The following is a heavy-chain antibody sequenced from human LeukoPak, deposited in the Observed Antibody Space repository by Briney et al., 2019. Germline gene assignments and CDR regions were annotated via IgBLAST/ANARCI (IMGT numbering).Heavy chain of an antibody. CDR1: GFTFSSYS. D-gene: IGHD6-13*01. CDR3: ARDLRPSLSIAAAGTRDYFDY. Sequence: GGSLRLSCAASGFTFSSYSMNWVRQAPGKGLEWVSYISSSSSTIYYADSVKGRFTISRDNSKNTLYLQMNSLRAEDTAVYYCARDLRPSLSIAAAGTRDYFDYWGQGTLVTVSS. V-gene: IGHV3-48*01. J-gene: IGHJ4*02. CDR2: ISSSSSTI.